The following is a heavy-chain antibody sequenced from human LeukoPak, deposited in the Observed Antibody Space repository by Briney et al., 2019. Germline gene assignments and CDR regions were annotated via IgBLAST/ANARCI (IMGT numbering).Heavy chain of an antibody. CDR2: ISYDGSNK. Sequence: GGSLRLSCAASGFTFSSYAMHWVRQAPGKGLEWVAVISYDGSNKYYADSVKGRFTISRDNPKNTLYLQMNSLRAEDTAVYYCAREMGAFDIWGQGTMVTVSS. J-gene: IGHJ3*02. CDR3: AREMGAFDI. CDR1: GFTFSSYA. V-gene: IGHV3-30-3*01. D-gene: IGHD3-16*01.